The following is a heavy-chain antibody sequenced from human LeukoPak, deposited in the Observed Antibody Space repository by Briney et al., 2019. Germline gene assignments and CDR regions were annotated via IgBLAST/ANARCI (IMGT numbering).Heavy chain of an antibody. V-gene: IGHV4-39*07. CDR3: ARDRSSNWNYADWHAFDI. CDR2: IYYSGNT. Sequence: SETLSLTCTVSGGSISSSSYYWGWIRQPPGKGLEWIGSIYYSGNTYYNPSLKSRVTISLDTSKNHFSLNLSSVTAADTAVYYCARDRSSNWNYADWHAFDIWGQGTMVTVSS. CDR1: GGSISSSSYY. D-gene: IGHD1-7*01. J-gene: IGHJ3*02.